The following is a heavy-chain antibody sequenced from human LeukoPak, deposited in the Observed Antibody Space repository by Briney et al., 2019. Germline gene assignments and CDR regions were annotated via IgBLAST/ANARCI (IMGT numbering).Heavy chain of an antibody. CDR3: ATSFRDREEKIDY. D-gene: IGHD1-14*01. CDR2: IKQDGSEK. Sequence: GGSLRLSCAASGFIFNNNFMSWVRQVPGKGLEWLANIKQDGSEKTYVDSVKGRFTIFRDNAKNLLYLQMNSLRAEDTAVYYCATSFRDREEKIDYWGQGSLVTVSS. V-gene: IGHV3-7*01. J-gene: IGHJ4*02. CDR1: GFIFNNNF.